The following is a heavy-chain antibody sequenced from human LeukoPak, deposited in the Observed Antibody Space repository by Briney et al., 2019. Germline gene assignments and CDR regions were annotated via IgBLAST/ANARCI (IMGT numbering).Heavy chain of an antibody. CDR2: ISWNSGSI. V-gene: IGHV3-9*01. D-gene: IGHD3-16*02. J-gene: IGHJ4*02. CDR1: GFTFDDYA. Sequence: GGSLRLSCAASGFTFDDYAMHWVRQAPGKGLEWVSGISWNSGSIGYADSVKGRFTISRDNAKNSLYLQMNSLRAEDTALYYCAKGSDYVWGSYRYAHFDYWGQGTLVTVSS. CDR3: AKGSDYVWGSYRYAHFDY.